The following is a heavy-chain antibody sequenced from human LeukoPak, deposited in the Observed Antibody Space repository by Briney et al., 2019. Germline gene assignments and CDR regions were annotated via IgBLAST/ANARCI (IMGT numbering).Heavy chain of an antibody. CDR2: IWYDGSNK. Sequence: PGRSLRLSCAASGFTFSSYGMHWVRQAPGKGLEWVAVIWYDGSNKEYGDSVKGRFTISRDNSKNALYLQMNGLRAEDTAVYYCARDRSASIAVVTAEIDYWGQGTLVTVSS. CDR3: ARDRSASIAVVTAEIDY. V-gene: IGHV3-33*01. CDR1: GFTFSSYG. D-gene: IGHD6-19*01. J-gene: IGHJ4*02.